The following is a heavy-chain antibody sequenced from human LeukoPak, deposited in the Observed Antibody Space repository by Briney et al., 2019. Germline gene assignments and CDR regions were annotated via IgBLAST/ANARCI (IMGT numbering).Heavy chain of an antibody. D-gene: IGHD3-3*01. Sequence: SETLSLTCTVSGGSISSYYWSWIRQPPGKGLEWIGYISYSGSTYYNPSLKSRVTISVDTSKNQFSLKLSSVTAADTAVYYCARGGTYYDFWSGTYYFDYWGQGTLVTVSS. V-gene: IGHV4-59*08. CDR3: ARGGTYYDFWSGTYYFDY. CDR1: GGSISSYY. J-gene: IGHJ4*02. CDR2: ISYSGST.